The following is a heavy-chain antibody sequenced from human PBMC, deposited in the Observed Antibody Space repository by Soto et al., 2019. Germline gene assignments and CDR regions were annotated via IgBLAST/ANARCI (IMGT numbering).Heavy chain of an antibody. D-gene: IGHD3-16*01. CDR1: GYTLTELS. CDR3: AIQDGGVVY. CDR2: FDPEDGET. J-gene: IGHJ4*02. Sequence: ASVKVSCKVSGYTLTELSMHWVRQAPGKGLEWMGGFDPEDGETIYAQKFQGRVTMIRDTSISTAYMELRNLKSDDTALYYCAIQDGGVVYWGQGTLVTVSS. V-gene: IGHV1-24*01.